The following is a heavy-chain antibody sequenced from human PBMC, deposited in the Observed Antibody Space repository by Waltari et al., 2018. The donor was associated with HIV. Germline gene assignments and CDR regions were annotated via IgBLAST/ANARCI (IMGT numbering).Heavy chain of an antibody. D-gene: IGHD6-19*01. J-gene: IGHJ4*02. Sequence: EVQLVESGGGWVQPGGSRRLACADTGFSLISYWMSWVGQAPGKGLEGVAHIRPDGNDKYYVAAVKGRFTISRANVKNSLYLQMNSLRAEDTAVYYCARECLRVCYGSGREEIAHWGQGTRVTVSS. CDR3: ARECLRVCYGSGREEIAH. CDR1: GFSLISYW. V-gene: IGHV3-7*01. CDR2: IRPDGNDK.